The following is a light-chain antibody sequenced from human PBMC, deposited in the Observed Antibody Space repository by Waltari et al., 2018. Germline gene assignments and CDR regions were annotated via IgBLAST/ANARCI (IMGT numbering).Light chain of an antibody. Sequence: DIHMNQSPSSLSAPVGDRVTITCQASQDIKKSLNWFHQKPGNAPKVLIFDASNSQTGAPARFSGGGSGTDFTFTISSLQPEDMGTYYCQQYHSVPLTFGGGTKVEIK. CDR1: QDIKKS. J-gene: IGKJ4*01. V-gene: IGKV1-33*01. CDR3: QQYHSVPLT. CDR2: DAS.